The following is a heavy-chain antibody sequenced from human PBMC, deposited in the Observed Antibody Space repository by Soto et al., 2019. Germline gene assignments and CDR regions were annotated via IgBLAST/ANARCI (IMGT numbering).Heavy chain of an antibody. CDR3: ARVGYYYDSSGYSLSFDY. D-gene: IGHD3-22*01. V-gene: IGHV1-8*01. Sequence: QVQLMQSGAEVKKPGASVKVSCKASGYTFTSYDINWVRQATGQGLEWMGWMNPNSGNTGYAQKFQGRVTMTRNTSISTAYMELSSLRSEDTAVYYCARVGYYYDSSGYSLSFDYWGQGTLVTVSS. CDR1: GYTFTSYD. CDR2: MNPNSGNT. J-gene: IGHJ4*02.